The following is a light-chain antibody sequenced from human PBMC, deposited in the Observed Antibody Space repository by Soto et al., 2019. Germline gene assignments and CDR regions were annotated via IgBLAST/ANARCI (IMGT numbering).Light chain of an antibody. CDR2: RNN. Sequence: QSVLTQPPSASGTPGQMVTISCSGSSANIGTNSIYWYQQLPGTAPKLLIYRNNQRPSGVPDRFSGSKSGTSASLAISGLRAEDEADYYCAAWDDSLTGYVFGTG. CDR3: AAWDDSLTGYV. CDR1: SANIGTNS. J-gene: IGLJ1*01. V-gene: IGLV1-47*01.